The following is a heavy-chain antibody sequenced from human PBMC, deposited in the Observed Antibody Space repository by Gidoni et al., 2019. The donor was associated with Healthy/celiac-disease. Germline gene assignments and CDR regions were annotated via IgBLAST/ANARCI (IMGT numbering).Heavy chain of an antibody. J-gene: IGHJ5*02. CDR3: AREDLSGSYYRFDP. V-gene: IGHV1-2*04. D-gene: IGHD1-26*01. CDR2: SKPDSGGT. Sequence: QVQLVQSGAEVKTPGASLKVSCKASGYSFTGYYMHRVRQAPGQGLEWMGWSKPDSGGTNNAQKFQGWVTMTRDTSISTAYMELSRLRSDDTAVYYCAREDLSGSYYRFDPWGQGTLVTVSS. CDR1: GYSFTGYY.